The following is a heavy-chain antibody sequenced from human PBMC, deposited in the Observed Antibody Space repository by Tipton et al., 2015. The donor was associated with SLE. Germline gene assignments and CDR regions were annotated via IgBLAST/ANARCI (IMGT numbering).Heavy chain of an antibody. J-gene: IGHJ4*02. CDR2: MYSGGRI. D-gene: IGHD3-10*01. Sequence: SLRLSCKASGFAFSSYAMTWVRQAPGKGLEWVSAMYSGGRIHYGDSVKGRFTISRDNSKSTLYLQMNSLRIDDTAVYYCAKTLFGDYGDHWGQGTLVTVSS. CDR3: AKTLFGDYGDH. V-gene: IGHV3-23*05. CDR1: GFAFSSYA.